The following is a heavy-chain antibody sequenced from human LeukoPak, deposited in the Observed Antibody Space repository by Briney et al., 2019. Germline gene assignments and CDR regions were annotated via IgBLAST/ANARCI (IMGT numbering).Heavy chain of an antibody. J-gene: IGHJ4*02. CDR3: ARTVTTSSYYFDY. D-gene: IGHD4-17*01. Sequence: VASVKVSCKASGYTFTTYGVSWVRQAPGQGLEGMGWISGYDGNTNYAQKLRGRVTMTTDTSTSTAYMDLRSLRSDDTALYYCARTVTTSSYYFDYWGQGTLVTVSS. CDR1: GYTFTTYG. V-gene: IGHV1-18*01. CDR2: ISGYDGNT.